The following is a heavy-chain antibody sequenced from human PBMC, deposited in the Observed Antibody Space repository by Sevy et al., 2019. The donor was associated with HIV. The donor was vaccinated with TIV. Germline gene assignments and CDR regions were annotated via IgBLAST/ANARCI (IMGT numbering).Heavy chain of an antibody. Sequence: GGSLRLSCAASGFTFSDYYMGWVRQAPGKGLEWVVNVNQDGSQKHYVGSVKGRFSVSRDNAKNSVYLQMNRLRVDDTGIYYCARELWPGDYWGQGTLVTVSS. CDR1: GFTFSDYY. CDR3: ARELWPGDY. CDR2: VNQDGSQK. J-gene: IGHJ4*02. D-gene: IGHD2-21*01. V-gene: IGHV3-7*01.